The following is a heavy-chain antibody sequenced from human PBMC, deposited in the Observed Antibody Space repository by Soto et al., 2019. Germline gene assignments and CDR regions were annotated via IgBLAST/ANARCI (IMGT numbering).Heavy chain of an antibody. CDR1: GASINNNDYY. J-gene: IGHJ4*02. CDR3: ARTRVVVPAAQVDYFDY. V-gene: IGHV4-30-4*01. D-gene: IGHD2-2*01. Sequence: SETLSLTCTVSGASINNNDYYWSWIRQTPGKGLEWIGYVYYSGTTDYIPSLKSRLSMSIDKSQNQFTLKLNSVTAADTATYYCARTRVVVPAAQVDYFDYWGLGTLVTVSS. CDR2: VYYSGTT.